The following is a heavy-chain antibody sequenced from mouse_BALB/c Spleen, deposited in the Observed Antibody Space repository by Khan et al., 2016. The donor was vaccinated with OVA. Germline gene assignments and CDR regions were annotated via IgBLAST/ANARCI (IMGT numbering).Heavy chain of an antibody. J-gene: IGHJ3*01. CDR1: GYSITSDYA. Sequence: EVELVESGPGLVKPSQSPSLTCTVTGYSITSDYAWNWIRQFPGNKLEWMGYITYSGSTSYNPSLKSRISITRDTSKNQFFLQLNFVTTEDTATYYCAMGRTYWGQGTLVTVSA. V-gene: IGHV3-2*02. D-gene: IGHD4-1*01. CDR3: AMGRTY. CDR2: ITYSGST.